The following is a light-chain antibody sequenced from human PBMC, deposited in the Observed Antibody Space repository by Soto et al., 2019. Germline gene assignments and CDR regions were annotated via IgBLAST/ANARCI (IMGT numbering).Light chain of an antibody. V-gene: IGLV2-14*01. Sequence: QSALTQPASVSGSPGQSITISCTGTSSDIGGYNFVSWYQQHPGKAPKLMIYDASKWPSGVSHRFSGSKSGNTASLTISGLQPEDEADYYCSSYISSSTLVFGGGTKLTVL. CDR1: SSDIGGYNF. J-gene: IGLJ2*01. CDR2: DAS. CDR3: SSYISSSTLV.